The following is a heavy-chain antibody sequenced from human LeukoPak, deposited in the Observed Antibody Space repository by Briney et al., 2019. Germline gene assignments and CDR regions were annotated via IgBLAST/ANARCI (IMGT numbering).Heavy chain of an antibody. CDR2: INPRGGST. CDR1: GYTFTSYF. Sequence: ASVKVSCKASGYTFTSYFMHWVRQAPGQGPEWMGIINPRGGSTEYSHKFQGRLTMTSDTSTSIVYMELNSLRSEDTAVYFCARVGVTAATADYWGQGTLVTVSS. D-gene: IGHD6-25*01. J-gene: IGHJ4*02. CDR3: ARVGVTAATADY. V-gene: IGHV1-46*01.